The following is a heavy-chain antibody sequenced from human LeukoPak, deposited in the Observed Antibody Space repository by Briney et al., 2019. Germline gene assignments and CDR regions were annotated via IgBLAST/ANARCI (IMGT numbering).Heavy chain of an antibody. CDR1: RFTFSSYG. V-gene: IGHV3-30*19. CDR3: ARFKLSSGYDPFDY. D-gene: IGHD5-12*01. Sequence: GGSLRLSCAASRFTFSSYGMHWVRQAPGKGLEWVAYIQYDGSNAQYADSVKGRFSISRDSSKNILYLQMNSLRAEDTAVYYCARFKLSSGYDPFDYWGQGTLVTVSS. J-gene: IGHJ4*02. CDR2: IQYDGSNA.